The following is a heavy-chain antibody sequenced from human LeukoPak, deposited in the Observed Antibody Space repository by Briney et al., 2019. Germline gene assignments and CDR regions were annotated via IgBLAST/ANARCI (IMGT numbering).Heavy chain of an antibody. CDR2: FSGSGDTT. CDR1: GFTFSSYA. D-gene: IGHD6-19*01. CDR3: AKSYSSGWFGLYFDS. J-gene: IGHJ4*02. Sequence: PGGSLRLSCADSGFTFSSYAMNWVRQAPGKGLEWVSTFSGSGDTTYYADSVKGRFAISTDNSKNTLYLQMDSLRAEDTAVYYCAKSYSSGWFGLYFDSWGQGTLVTVSS. V-gene: IGHV3-23*01.